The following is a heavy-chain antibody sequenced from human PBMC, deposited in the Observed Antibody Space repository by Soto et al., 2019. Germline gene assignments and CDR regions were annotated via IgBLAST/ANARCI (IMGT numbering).Heavy chain of an antibody. D-gene: IGHD1-1*01. CDR1: GFTFSSYS. Sequence: GGSLRLSCAASGFTFSSYSVNWVRQAPGKGLEWVSYISSSSSTIYYADSVKGRFTISRGNAKNSLYLQMNSLRDEDTAVYYCTGQNWKGPDYWGQGTLVTVSS. CDR2: ISSSSSTI. V-gene: IGHV3-48*02. J-gene: IGHJ4*02. CDR3: TGQNWKGPDY.